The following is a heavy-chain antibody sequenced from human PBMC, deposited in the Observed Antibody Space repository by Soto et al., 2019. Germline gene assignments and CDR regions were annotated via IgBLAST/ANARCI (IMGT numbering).Heavy chain of an antibody. D-gene: IGHD1-26*01. CDR2: ISGSGGST. V-gene: IGHV3-23*01. J-gene: IGHJ4*02. CDR1: GFTFSSYA. CDR3: AKVVIPARFSGSYSFDY. Sequence: GGSLRLSCAASGFTFSSYAMSWVRQAPGKGLEWVSAISGSGGSTYYADSVKGRFTISRDNSKNTLYLQMNSLRAEDTAVYYCAKVVIPARFSGSYSFDYWGQGTLVTVSS.